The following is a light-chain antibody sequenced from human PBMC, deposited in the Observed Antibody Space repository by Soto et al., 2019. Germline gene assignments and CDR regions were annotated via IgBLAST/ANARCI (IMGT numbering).Light chain of an antibody. V-gene: IGKV3-20*01. CDR3: QQYGGSPT. CDR1: QTVNSRN. Sequence: EIRLKQSPGTLSLSPGERGTLSCRASQTVNSRNLAWYQRKPGQAPRLLIYGASNRAAGIPDRFSGSGSGTDFTLTISRLEPEDFAMYYCQQYGGSPTFGQGTKVDIK. CDR2: GAS. J-gene: IGKJ1*01.